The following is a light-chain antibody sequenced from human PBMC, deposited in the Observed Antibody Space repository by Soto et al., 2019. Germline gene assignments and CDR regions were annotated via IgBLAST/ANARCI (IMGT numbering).Light chain of an antibody. V-gene: IGLV2-14*01. Sequence: QSALTQPASVSGSPGQSITISCTGTGSDVGNYNYVSWYQHHPGKVPSLLIYEVFNRPSGVSNRFSGSKSGNTASLTISGLRPEDEGDYYCTSYASTTTHVVFGGGTKLTVL. J-gene: IGLJ2*01. CDR1: GSDVGNYNY. CDR2: EVF. CDR3: TSYASTTTHVV.